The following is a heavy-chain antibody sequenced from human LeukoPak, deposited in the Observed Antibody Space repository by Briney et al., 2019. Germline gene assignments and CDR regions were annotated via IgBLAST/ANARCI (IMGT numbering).Heavy chain of an antibody. J-gene: IGHJ6*02. Sequence: PGGSLRLSCAASGFTFSSYEMNWARQAPGKGLEWISYISSSVSSIYYADSVKGRFTISRDNAKNSLYLQMNSLRAEDTAVYYCARDVTSSSWDGMDVWGQGTTVTVSS. V-gene: IGHV3-48*03. D-gene: IGHD6-13*01. CDR3: ARDVTSSSWDGMDV. CDR2: ISSSVSSI. CDR1: GFTFSSYE.